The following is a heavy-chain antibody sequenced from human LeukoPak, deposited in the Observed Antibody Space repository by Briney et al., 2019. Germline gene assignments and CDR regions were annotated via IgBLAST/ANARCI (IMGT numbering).Heavy chain of an antibody. D-gene: IGHD6-19*01. V-gene: IGHV4-39*01. J-gene: IGHJ4*02. CDR2: IYYSGST. CDR3: ASTSIAVAGTVFDY. Sequence: SETLSLTCTVSGGSISSSSYYWGWIRQPPGKGLEWIGSIYYSGSTYYNPSLKSRVTISVDTSKNQFSLKLSSVTAADTAVYYCASTSIAVAGTVFDYWGQGTLVTVSS. CDR1: GGSISSSSYY.